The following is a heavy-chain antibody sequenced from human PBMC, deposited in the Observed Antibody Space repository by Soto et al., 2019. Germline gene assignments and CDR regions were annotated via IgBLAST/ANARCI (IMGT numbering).Heavy chain of an antibody. J-gene: IGHJ4*02. V-gene: IGHV3-23*01. CDR2: ISGSGGST. CDR3: AKDHQELTYYDYIWGSYRYTAIDY. Sequence: GGSLRLSCAASGFTFSSYAMSWVRQAPGKGLEWVSAISGSGGSTYYADSVKGRFTISRDNSKNTLYLQMNSLRAEDTAVYYCAKDHQELTYYDYIWGSYRYTAIDYWGQGTLVTVSS. CDR1: GFTFSSYA. D-gene: IGHD3-16*02.